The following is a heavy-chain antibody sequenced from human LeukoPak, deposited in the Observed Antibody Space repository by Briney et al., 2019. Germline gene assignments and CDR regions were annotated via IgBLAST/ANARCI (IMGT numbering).Heavy chain of an antibody. CDR3: ARAFRDPLSGSYYFDY. CDR1: GGSISSGSYY. D-gene: IGHD1-26*01. J-gene: IGHJ4*02. CDR2: IYTSGST. V-gene: IGHV4-61*02. Sequence: SETLSLTCTVSGGSISSGSYYWSWIRQPAGKGLEWIGRIYTSGSTNYNPSLKSRVTISVDTSKNQFSLKLSSVTAADTAVYYCARAFRDPLSGSYYFDYWGQGTLVTVSS.